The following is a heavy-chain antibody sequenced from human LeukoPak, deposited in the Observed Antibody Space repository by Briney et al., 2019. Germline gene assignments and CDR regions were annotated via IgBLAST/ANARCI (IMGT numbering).Heavy chain of an antibody. CDR3: ARSHGRITIFGVGPNWFDP. J-gene: IGHJ5*02. CDR2: INPNSGGT. CDR1: GYTFTRYY. Sequence: ASVKVSCKASGYTFTRYYMHWVRQAPGQGLEWMGWINPNSGGTNYAQKFQGRVTMTRDTSISTAYMELSRLRSDDTAVYYCARSHGRITIFGVGPNWFDPWGQGTLVTVSS. V-gene: IGHV1-2*02. D-gene: IGHD3-3*01.